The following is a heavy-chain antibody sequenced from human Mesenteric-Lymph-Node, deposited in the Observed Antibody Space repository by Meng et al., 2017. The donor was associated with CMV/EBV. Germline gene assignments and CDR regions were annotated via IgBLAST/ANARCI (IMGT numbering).Heavy chain of an antibody. D-gene: IGHD2-21*01. J-gene: IGHJ4*02. CDR3: AKDEEGWGSHFDY. Sequence: GESLKISCTASGFTFNNYAMSWVRQAPGKGLEWVSAIYSGGYTTYYADSVKGRFTISRDDSKNTLYLQMYSLRPEDTAHYYCAKDEEGWGSHFDYWGQGTMVTVSS. CDR2: IYSGGYTT. CDR1: GFTFNNYA. V-gene: IGHV3-23*03.